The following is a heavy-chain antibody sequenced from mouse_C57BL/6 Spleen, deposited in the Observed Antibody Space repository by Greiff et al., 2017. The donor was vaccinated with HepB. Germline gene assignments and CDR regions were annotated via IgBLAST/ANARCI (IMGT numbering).Heavy chain of an antibody. V-gene: IGHV8-12*01. J-gene: IGHJ1*03. D-gene: IGHD1-1*01. CDR3: ARGYYGSRTDFYWYFDV. CDR2: IYWDDDK. CDR1: GFSLSTSGMG. Sequence: QVTLKVSGPGILQSSQTLSLTCSFSGFSLSTSGMGVSWIRQPSGTGLEWLAHIYWDDDKRYNPSLKSRLTISKDTSRNQVFLKITSVDTADTATYYCARGYYGSRTDFYWYFDVWGTGTTVTVSS.